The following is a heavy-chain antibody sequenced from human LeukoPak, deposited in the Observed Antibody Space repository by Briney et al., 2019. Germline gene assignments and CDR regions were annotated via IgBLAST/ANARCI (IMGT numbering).Heavy chain of an antibody. D-gene: IGHD2/OR15-2a*01. CDR3: ARGRRELKYGPDY. CDR1: GGSISSGGYS. J-gene: IGHJ4*02. CDR2: IYHSGST. Sequence: SETLSLTCAVSGGSISSGGYSWSWIRQPPGKGLEWIGYIYHSGSTYYNPSLKSRVTMSVDRSKNQFSLKLNSVTAADTAVYYCARGRRELKYGPDYWGQGTVVTVSS. V-gene: IGHV4-30-2*01.